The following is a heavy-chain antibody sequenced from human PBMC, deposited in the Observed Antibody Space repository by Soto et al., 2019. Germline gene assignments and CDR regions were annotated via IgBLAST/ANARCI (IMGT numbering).Heavy chain of an antibody. CDR2: ISSTGSYA. D-gene: IGHD1-26*01. V-gene: IGHV3-11*05. CDR3: ARIVGLRLNDY. J-gene: IGHJ4*02. Sequence: QVQLVESGGGLVKHGGSLRLSYAVSGFTFNDYQMTWFRQAPGKGLEWVSRISSTGSYADYADSVKGRFTVSRDNANNTVYLQMDSLRDEDTAVYFCARIVGLRLNDYWGQGTLVIVSS. CDR1: GFTFNDYQ.